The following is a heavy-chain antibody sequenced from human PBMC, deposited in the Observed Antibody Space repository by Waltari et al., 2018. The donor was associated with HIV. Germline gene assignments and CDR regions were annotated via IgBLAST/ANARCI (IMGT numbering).Heavy chain of an antibody. Sequence: QVQLQESGPGLVKPSETLSLTCTVPGGSISSYYCSWIRQPPGKGLEWIGYIYYSGSTNYNPSLKSRVTISVDTSKNQFSLKLSSVTAADTAVYYCARDYYDSSGYYYGYSPWGQGTLVTVSS. CDR2: IYYSGST. CDR1: GGSISSYY. D-gene: IGHD3-22*01. CDR3: ARDYYDSSGYYYGYSP. J-gene: IGHJ5*02. V-gene: IGHV4-59*01.